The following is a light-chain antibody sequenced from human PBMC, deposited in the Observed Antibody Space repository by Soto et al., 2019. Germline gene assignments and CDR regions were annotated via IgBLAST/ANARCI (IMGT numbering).Light chain of an antibody. V-gene: IGKV3-15*01. CDR3: QQYNNWPET. CDR2: VAS. J-gene: IGKJ1*01. Sequence: EIVITQSPATLSVSPGERATLSCRASQNVRSNLAWYQHKPGQAPRLLMYVASNRPAGVPARFSGSGSGTEFTLTISSLQSEDFGVYYCQQYNNWPETFGQGTKV. CDR1: QNVRSN.